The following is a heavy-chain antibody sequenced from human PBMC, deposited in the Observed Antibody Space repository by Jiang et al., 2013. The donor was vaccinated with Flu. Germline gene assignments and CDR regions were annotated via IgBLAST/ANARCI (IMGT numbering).Heavy chain of an antibody. V-gene: IGHV5-51*01. CDR1: GYSFTSYW. CDR3: ARHLQMELWRYNWFDP. J-gene: IGHJ5*02. D-gene: IGHD5-18*01. Sequence: GAEVKKPGESLKISCKGSGYSFTSYWIGWVRQMPGKGLEWMGIIYPGDSDTRYSPSFQGQVTISADKSISTAYLQWSSLKASDTAMYYCARHLQMELWRYNWFDPWGQGTLVTVSS. CDR2: IYPGDSDT.